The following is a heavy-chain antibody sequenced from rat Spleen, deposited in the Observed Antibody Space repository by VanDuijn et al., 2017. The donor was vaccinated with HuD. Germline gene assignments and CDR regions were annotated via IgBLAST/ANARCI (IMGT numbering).Heavy chain of an antibody. D-gene: IGHD1-9*01. CDR2: FSYDGIST. Sequence: EVQLVESGGDLFQPGRSLKLSCTASGFTFSDYNMAWVRQVPTKGLEWVATFSYDGISTYYRDSVRGRFTISSDNAKSTLSLQMDSLRSEDTATYYCARRHYGYTDYFDYWGQGVMVTVSS. CDR1: GFTFSDYN. J-gene: IGHJ2*01. CDR3: ARRHYGYTDYFDY. V-gene: IGHV5-7*01.